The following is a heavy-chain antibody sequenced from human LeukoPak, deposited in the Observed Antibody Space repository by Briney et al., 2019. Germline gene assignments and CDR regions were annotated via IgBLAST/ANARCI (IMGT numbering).Heavy chain of an antibody. CDR3: ARVYYGYFFDY. D-gene: IGHD3-10*01. CDR1: GFTFSSYW. CDR2: INSDGSST. J-gene: IGHJ4*02. Sequence: PGGSLRLSCAAPGFTFSSYWTHWVRQAPGKGLVWVSRINSDGSSTSYADSVKGRFTISRDNAKYTLYLQMNSLRAEDTAVYYCARVYYGYFFDYWGQGTLVTVSS. V-gene: IGHV3-74*01.